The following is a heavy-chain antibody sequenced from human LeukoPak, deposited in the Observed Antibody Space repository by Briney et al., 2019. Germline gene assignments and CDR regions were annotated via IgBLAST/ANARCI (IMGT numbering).Heavy chain of an antibody. CDR3: ARDDSRDGYNTHYYGMDV. CDR2: IKQDGSEK. CDR1: GFTFSSYR. Sequence: GGSLRLSCAASGFTFSSYRMSWVRQAPGKGLEWVANIKQDGSEKYYVDSVKGRFTISRDNAKNSLYLQMNSLRAEDTAVYYCARDDSRDGYNTHYYGMDVWGQGTTVTVSS. V-gene: IGHV3-7*01. J-gene: IGHJ6*02. D-gene: IGHD5-24*01.